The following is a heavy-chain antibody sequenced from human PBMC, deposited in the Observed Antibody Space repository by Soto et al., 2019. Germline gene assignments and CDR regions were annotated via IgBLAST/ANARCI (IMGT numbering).Heavy chain of an antibody. Sequence: ASVKVSCKASGYAITGFHIHWVRQAPGQGLEWVGWINPNGGGRNYAQKFQGWVTMTRDTSISTAYMELSRLKSDDAAVYYCARGSVGPTTDFDYWGQGTLVTVSS. J-gene: IGHJ4*02. V-gene: IGHV1-2*04. CDR3: ARGSVGPTTDFDY. CDR2: INPNGGGR. CDR1: GYAITGFH. D-gene: IGHD1-26*01.